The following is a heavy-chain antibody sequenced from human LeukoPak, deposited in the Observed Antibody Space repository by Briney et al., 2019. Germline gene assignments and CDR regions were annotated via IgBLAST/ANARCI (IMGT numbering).Heavy chain of an antibody. D-gene: IGHD3-22*01. CDR3: PKVWYYDSSGYYYYYYYGMDV. CDR1: GFTFSSYW. J-gene: IGHJ6*02. V-gene: IGHV3-30*02. CDR2: IRYDGSNE. Sequence: QAGGSLRLSCAASGFTFSSYWTHWVRQAPGKGLEWVAFIRYDGSNEYYTDSVKGRFTISRDNSKNTLYLQMNSLRAEDTAVYYCPKVWYYDSSGYYYYYYYGMDVWGQGTTVTVSS.